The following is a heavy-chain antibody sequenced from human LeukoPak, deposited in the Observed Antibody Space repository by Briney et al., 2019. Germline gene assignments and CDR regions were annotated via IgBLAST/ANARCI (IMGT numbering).Heavy chain of an antibody. V-gene: IGHV3-74*03. CDR1: GLIFSGSW. Sequence: VGSLSLSCAASGLIFSGSWMDWGRQAPAEGLGWGSRINSDGSTTTYADSVQGRFTISRDNAKNTLYLQMNSLRAEDTAVYYCARDSSNYYFDYWGQGTLVTVSS. CDR3: ARDSSNYYFDY. J-gene: IGHJ4*02. D-gene: IGHD4-11*01. CDR2: INSDGSTT.